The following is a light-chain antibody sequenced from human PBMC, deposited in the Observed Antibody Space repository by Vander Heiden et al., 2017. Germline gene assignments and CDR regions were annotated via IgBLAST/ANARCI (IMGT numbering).Light chain of an antibody. Sequence: IQVTQSPSYVPASVGDRVIITCWASQGISSWLAWYQQKPGKAPKLLIYCSSSLQGWVPSRFSGSGAGRDFTLTIISLQAEDFASDFCQQANRFPLTFGGGTKVEIK. CDR2: CSS. V-gene: IGKV1-12*01. J-gene: IGKJ4*01. CDR1: QGISSW. CDR3: QQANRFPLT.